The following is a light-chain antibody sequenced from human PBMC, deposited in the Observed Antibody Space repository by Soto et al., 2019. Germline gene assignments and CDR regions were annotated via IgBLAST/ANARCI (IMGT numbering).Light chain of an antibody. CDR1: QRISTN. J-gene: IGKJ4*01. V-gene: IGKV3-15*01. CDR2: SAS. Sequence: EIVMTQSPPTLSVSPGERATLSCRASQRISTNVAWYQHKPGQAPRLLLYSASTRSTGIPARFTGSGSGTEFTLTISSLQSEDFAVYYCQQYNNWPPITFGGGTKV. CDR3: QQYNNWPPIT.